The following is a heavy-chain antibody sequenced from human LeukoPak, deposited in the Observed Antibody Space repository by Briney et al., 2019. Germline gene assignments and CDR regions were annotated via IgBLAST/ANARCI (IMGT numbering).Heavy chain of an antibody. D-gene: IGHD3-22*01. CDR2: IWYDGSNK. J-gene: IGHJ4*02. V-gene: IGHV3-33*01. Sequence: PGGSLRLSCAASGFTLSSYGMHWVRQAPGKGLEWVAVIWYDGSNKYYADSVKGRFTIPRDNSKNTLYLQMNSLRAEDTAVYYCARDTPYYDSSGYTSPYDYWGQGTLVTVSS. CDR1: GFTLSSYG. CDR3: ARDTPYYDSSGYTSPYDY.